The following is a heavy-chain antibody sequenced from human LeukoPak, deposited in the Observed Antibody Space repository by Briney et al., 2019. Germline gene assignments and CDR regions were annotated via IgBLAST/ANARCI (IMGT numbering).Heavy chain of an antibody. Sequence: VASVTVSCKASGGTFSNYAISWVRQAPGQGLEGMGWISTYNGDTNYAQKLQGRVTMTTDTSTSTAYMELRSLRSDDTAVYYCARGSSYGFSMGYWGQGTLVTVSS. D-gene: IGHD3-16*01. V-gene: IGHV1-18*01. CDR3: ARGSSYGFSMGY. CDR2: ISTYNGDT. CDR1: GGTFSNYA. J-gene: IGHJ4*02.